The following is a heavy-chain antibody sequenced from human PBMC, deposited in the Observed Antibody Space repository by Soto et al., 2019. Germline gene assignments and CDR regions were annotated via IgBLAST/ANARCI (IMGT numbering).Heavy chain of an antibody. CDR3: ARDLPTYYYDSSGLLAPINYPIVTPGYYYYGMDV. J-gene: IGHJ6*02. Sequence: ASVKVSCQASGYTFTSYGIRWVRQAPGQGLEWMGWISAYNGNTNYAQKLQGRVTMTTDTSTSTAYMELRSLRSDDTAVYYCARDLPTYYYDSSGLLAPINYPIVTPGYYYYGMDVWGQGTTVTVSS. CDR1: GYTFTSYG. D-gene: IGHD3-22*01. CDR2: ISAYNGNT. V-gene: IGHV1-18*01.